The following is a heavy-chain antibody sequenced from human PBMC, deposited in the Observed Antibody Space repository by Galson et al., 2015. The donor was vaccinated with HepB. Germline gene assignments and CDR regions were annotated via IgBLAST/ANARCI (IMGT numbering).Heavy chain of an antibody. CDR3: ARCHSSSWTHKEYYFDY. J-gene: IGHJ4*02. D-gene: IGHD6-13*01. V-gene: IGHV1-18*01. Sequence: SVKVSCKASGYTFTSYGISWVRQAPGQGLEWMGWISAYNGNTNYAQKPQGRVTMTTDTSTSTAYMELRSLRSDDTAVYYCARCHSSSWTHKEYYFDYWGQGTLVTVSS. CDR2: ISAYNGNT. CDR1: GYTFTSYG.